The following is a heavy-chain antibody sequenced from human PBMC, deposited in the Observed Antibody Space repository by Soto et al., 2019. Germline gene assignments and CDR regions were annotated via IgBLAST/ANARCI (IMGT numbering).Heavy chain of an antibody. CDR3: ATEVYGAARGAMDV. Sequence: EVQLVESGGGLVQPGGSLRLSCAASGFTFRNNVMNWVRQAPGRGLQWVSGITDNGGSTYYADSVKGRCTISRDNSKNTLYLQMNSLRAEDTAVYYCATEVYGAARGAMDVWGQGTTVTVSS. D-gene: IGHD3-10*01. V-gene: IGHV3-23*04. CDR2: ITDNGGST. CDR1: GFTFRNNV. J-gene: IGHJ6*02.